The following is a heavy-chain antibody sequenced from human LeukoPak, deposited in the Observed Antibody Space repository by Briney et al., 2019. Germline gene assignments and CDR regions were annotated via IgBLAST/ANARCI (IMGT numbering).Heavy chain of an antibody. J-gene: IGHJ6*02. CDR1: GGSISSGGYY. V-gene: IGHV4-31*03. Sequence: SQTLSLTCTVSGGSISSGGYYWSWLRQHPGTGLEWIGYIYYSGSTYYNPSLKSRVTISVDTSKNQFSLKLSSVTAADTAVYYCARANSYDSSGRLYGMDVWGQGTTVTVSS. CDR3: ARANSYDSSGRLYGMDV. D-gene: IGHD3-22*01. CDR2: IYYSGST.